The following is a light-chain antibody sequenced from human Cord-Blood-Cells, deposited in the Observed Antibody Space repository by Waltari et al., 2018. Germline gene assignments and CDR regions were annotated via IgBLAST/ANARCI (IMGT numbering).Light chain of an antibody. J-gene: IGKJ3*01. CDR1: QSISSW. CDR2: DAS. CDR3: EQYNSVPFT. Sequence: DIQMTQSPSTLAASAGARVTITCRASQSISSWLAWYQQKPGKAPKLLIFDASSWESGVPSRFSGSGSGTEFTLTISSLQPDDFATYYCEQYNSVPFTFDPGTKVDIK. V-gene: IGKV1-5*01.